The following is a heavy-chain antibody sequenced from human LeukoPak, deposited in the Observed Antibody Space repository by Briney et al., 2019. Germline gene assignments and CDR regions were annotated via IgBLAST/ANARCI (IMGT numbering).Heavy chain of an antibody. V-gene: IGHV4-59*13. CDR3: ARGRYYYDSSGYYYDNWFDP. CDR2: IYYSGTT. J-gene: IGHJ5*02. D-gene: IGHD3-22*01. Sequence: SETLSLTCAVSGGSISSYYWSWIRQPPGKGLEYIAFIYYSGTTKYNPSLKSRATISVDTSKNQFSLKLTSVTAADTAVYYCARGRYYYDSSGYYYDNWFDPWGQGTLVTVSS. CDR1: GGSISSYY.